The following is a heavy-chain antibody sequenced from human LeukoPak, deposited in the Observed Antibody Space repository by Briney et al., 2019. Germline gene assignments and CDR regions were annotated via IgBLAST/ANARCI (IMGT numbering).Heavy chain of an antibody. Sequence: PGGSLRLSCAASGFTFSSYAMHWVRQAPGKGLEWVAVISYDGSNKYYADSVKGRFTISRDNSKNTLYLQMNSLRAEDTAVYYCARKAGPFYYYDSSGCDYWGQGTLVTVSS. CDR2: ISYDGSNK. D-gene: IGHD3-22*01. CDR3: ARKAGPFYYYDSSGCDY. CDR1: GFTFSSYA. V-gene: IGHV3-30*04. J-gene: IGHJ4*02.